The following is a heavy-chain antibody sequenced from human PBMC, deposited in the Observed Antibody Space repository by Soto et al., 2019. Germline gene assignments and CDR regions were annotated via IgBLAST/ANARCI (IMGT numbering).Heavy chain of an antibody. Sequence: HVTLKESGPVLVKPTETLTLTCTVSGFSLSNGKVGVSWIRQPPGKALEWLAHIFSNDEKSSRTSLKSRLTSSEDTSKSQVVLTMTNVDPVDTATYYCARILFGRSVAGGYFYMDVWGKGTTVTVSS. V-gene: IGHV2-26*01. CDR2: IFSNDEK. D-gene: IGHD6-19*01. CDR3: ARILFGRSVAGGYFYMDV. CDR1: GFSLSNGKVG. J-gene: IGHJ6*03.